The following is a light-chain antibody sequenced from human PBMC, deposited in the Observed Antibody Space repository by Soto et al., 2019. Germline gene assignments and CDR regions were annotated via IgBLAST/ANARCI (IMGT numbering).Light chain of an antibody. CDR1: SSNIGSNY. V-gene: IGLV1-47*01. CDR2: KND. CDR3: AAWDDSLSGLV. J-gene: IGLJ2*01. Sequence: QSLLTQPPSASGTPGQRVTIYCSGSSSNIGSNYAHWYRQLPGMAPTVLIYKNDQRPSSLPDRFSGSKSGTSASLAISGLRSEDEADYYCAAWDDSLSGLVFGGGTQLTVL.